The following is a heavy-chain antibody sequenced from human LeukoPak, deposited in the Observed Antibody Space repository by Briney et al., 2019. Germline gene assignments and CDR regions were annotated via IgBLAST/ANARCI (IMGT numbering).Heavy chain of an antibody. CDR1: GFTFSSYS. D-gene: IGHD5-24*01. CDR3: VRGDRRDL. J-gene: IGHJ4*02. Sequence: GSLRLSCAASGFTFSSYSMNWVRQAPGKGLEWLSSISSSGQSKYYADPVRGRFIISRDNAKKLLELQMNSLRAEDTAVYYCVRGDRRDLWGQGTLATVSS. V-gene: IGHV3-21*01. CDR2: ISSSGQSK.